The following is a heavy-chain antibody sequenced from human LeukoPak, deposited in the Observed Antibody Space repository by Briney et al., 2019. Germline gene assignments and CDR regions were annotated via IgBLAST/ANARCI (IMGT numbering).Heavy chain of an antibody. Sequence: GGSLRLSCAASGFTFSSYTMHWVRQAPGKGLEWVVVISYDGINKYYADSVKGRFTISRDNSENTLYLQMNSLRAEDTAVYYCARDLGYCSGGSCLYIDYWGQGTLVTVSS. J-gene: IGHJ4*02. D-gene: IGHD2-15*01. CDR3: ARDLGYCSGGSCLYIDY. CDR1: GFTFSSYT. V-gene: IGHV3-30*04. CDR2: ISYDGINK.